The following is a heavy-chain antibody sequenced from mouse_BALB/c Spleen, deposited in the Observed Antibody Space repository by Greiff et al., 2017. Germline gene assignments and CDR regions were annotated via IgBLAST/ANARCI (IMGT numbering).Heavy chain of an antibody. CDR1: GFTFSDYY. Sequence: EVKLVESGGGLVKPGGSLKLSCAASGFTFSDYYMYWVRQTPEKRLEWVATISDGGSYTYYPDSVKGRFTISRDNPKNTLFLQMTSLRSEDTAMYYCARDSDYYGSSFYAMDYWGQGTSVTASS. CDR2: ISDGGSYT. CDR3: ARDSDYYGSSFYAMDY. V-gene: IGHV5-4*02. J-gene: IGHJ4*01. D-gene: IGHD1-1*01.